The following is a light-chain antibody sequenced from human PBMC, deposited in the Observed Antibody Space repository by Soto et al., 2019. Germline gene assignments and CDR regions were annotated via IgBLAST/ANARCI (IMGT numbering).Light chain of an antibody. CDR2: DTS. CDR3: QQYNNWPRT. J-gene: IGKJ1*01. V-gene: IGKV3-15*01. Sequence: EIVMSQSPVTLSVSPGERATLSCRASQSVSSNLAWYRQKPGQAPRLLIYDTSTRATGIPARFSGGGSGTEFTLTISSLQSEDFAVYYCQQYNNWPRTFGQGTKVDIK. CDR1: QSVSSN.